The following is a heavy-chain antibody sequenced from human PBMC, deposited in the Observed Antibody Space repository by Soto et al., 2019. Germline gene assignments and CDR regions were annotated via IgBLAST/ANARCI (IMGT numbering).Heavy chain of an antibody. V-gene: IGHV4-39*01. CDR1: GGSISSSSFF. J-gene: IGHJ5*02. D-gene: IGHD2-15*01. CDR3: ASATSVVVGPNWFDP. CDR2: FYYTGST. Sequence: LSLTCTVSGGSISSSSFFWGWIRQPPGKGLEWIGTFYYTGSTYYNPSLKSRVTISVDTSKNQFSLRLTSVTATDTAVYYCASATSVVVGPNWFDPWGQGTLVTVSS.